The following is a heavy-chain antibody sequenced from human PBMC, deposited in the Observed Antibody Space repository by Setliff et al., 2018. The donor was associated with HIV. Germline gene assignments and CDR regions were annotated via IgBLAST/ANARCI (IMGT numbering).Heavy chain of an antibody. CDR1: GGSLSGYY. J-gene: IGHJ4*02. V-gene: IGHV4-34*01. Sequence: SETLSLTCAVYGGSLSGYYWSWIRQPPGKGLEWIGEIHHSGSTNYNPSLKSRVTIFVDTSKNQLSLKVKSVIAADTAIYYCARICRNFWSGCVADSWGQGTLVTVSS. CDR2: IHHSGST. CDR3: ARICRNFWSGCVADS. D-gene: IGHD3-3*01.